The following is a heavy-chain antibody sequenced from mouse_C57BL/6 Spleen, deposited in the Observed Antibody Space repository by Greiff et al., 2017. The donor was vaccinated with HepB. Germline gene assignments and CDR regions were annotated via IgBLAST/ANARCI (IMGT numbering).Heavy chain of an antibody. D-gene: IGHD2-2*01. CDR1: GYTFTSYW. Sequence: QVQLQQSGAELVKPGASVKLSCKASGYTFTSYWMHWVKQRPGQGLEWIGMIHPNSGSTNYNEKFKSKATLTVDKSYSTAYMQLSSLTSEDSAVYYCARREGVTPFDYWGQGTTLTVSS. J-gene: IGHJ2*01. V-gene: IGHV1-64*01. CDR3: ARREGVTPFDY. CDR2: IHPNSGST.